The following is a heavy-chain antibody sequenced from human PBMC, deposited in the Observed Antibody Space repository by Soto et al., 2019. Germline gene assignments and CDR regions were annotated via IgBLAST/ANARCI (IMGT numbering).Heavy chain of an antibody. Sequence: QVQLQESGPGLVKPSQTLSLTCTVSGGSISSGGYYWSWIRQHPGKGLEWIGYIYYSGSTYYNPSLQSRVTISVDTSKNQFPLKLSSVTAADTAVYYCARDHYYGSGSYSHFDYWGQGTLVTVSS. CDR2: IYYSGST. J-gene: IGHJ4*02. D-gene: IGHD3-10*01. CDR3: ARDHYYGSGSYSHFDY. V-gene: IGHV4-31*03. CDR1: GGSISSGGYY.